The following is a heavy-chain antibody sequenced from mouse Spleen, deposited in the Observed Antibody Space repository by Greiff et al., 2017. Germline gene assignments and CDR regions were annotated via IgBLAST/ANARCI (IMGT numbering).Heavy chain of an antibody. V-gene: IGHV2-2*01. Sequence: VQLQQSGPGLVQPSQSLSITCTVSGFSLTSYGVHWVRQSPGKGLEWLGVIWSGGSTDYNAAFISRLSISKDNSKSQVFFKMNSLQADDTAIYYCARTLYGNSFAYWGQGTLVTVSA. CDR3: ARTLYGNSFAY. D-gene: IGHD2-10*02. CDR2: IWSGGST. J-gene: IGHJ3*01. CDR1: GFSLTSYG.